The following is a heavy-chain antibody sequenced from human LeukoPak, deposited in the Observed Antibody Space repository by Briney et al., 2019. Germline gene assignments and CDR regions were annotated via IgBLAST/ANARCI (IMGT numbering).Heavy chain of an antibody. CDR3: AREDIVVVPAAGMDY. CDR2: INPNSGGT. D-gene: IGHD2-2*01. Sequence: ASVKVSCKASGYTFTGYYMHWVRQAPGQGLEWMGWINPNSGGTNYAQKFQGRVTMTRDTSISTAYMEPSRLRSDDTAVYYCAREDIVVVPAAGMDYWGQGTLVTVSS. J-gene: IGHJ4*02. V-gene: IGHV1-2*02. CDR1: GYTFTGYY.